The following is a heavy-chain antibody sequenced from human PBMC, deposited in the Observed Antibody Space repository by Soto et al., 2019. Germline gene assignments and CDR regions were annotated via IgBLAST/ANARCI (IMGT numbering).Heavy chain of an antibody. Sequence: SVKVSCKASGFTFTSSAVQWVRQARGQRLEWIGWIVVGSGNTNYAQKFQERVTITRDMSTSTAYMELSSLRSEDTAVYYCAADRYYYDSSGYSDAFDIWGQGTMVTVSS. CDR1: GFTFTSSA. CDR2: IVVGSGNT. CDR3: AADRYYYDSSGYSDAFDI. D-gene: IGHD3-22*01. V-gene: IGHV1-58*01. J-gene: IGHJ3*02.